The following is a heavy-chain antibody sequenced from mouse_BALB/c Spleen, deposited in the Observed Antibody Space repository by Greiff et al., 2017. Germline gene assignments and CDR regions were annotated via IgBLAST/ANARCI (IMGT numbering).Heavy chain of an antibody. D-gene: IGHD1-2*01. Sequence: EVQRVESGGGLVKPGGSLKLSCAASGFTFSSYTMSWVRQTPEKRLEWVATISSGGSYTYYPDSVKGRFTISRDNAKNTLYLQMSSLKSEDTAMYYCTRDITTATYAYWGQGTLVTVSA. V-gene: IGHV5-6-4*01. J-gene: IGHJ3*01. CDR2: ISSGGSYT. CDR1: GFTFSSYT. CDR3: TRDITTATYAY.